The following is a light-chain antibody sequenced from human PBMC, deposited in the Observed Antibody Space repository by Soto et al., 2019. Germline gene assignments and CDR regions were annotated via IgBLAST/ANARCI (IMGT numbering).Light chain of an antibody. Sequence: EIVMTQSPATLSVSPGEGATLSCRASQSVNNNLAWYQQTPGRAPRLLIYSTSTRAIDTADRFSGSGSGTDFTITVSSLQSEDFAVYYCQQYHTWPLTFGGGTKVEI. V-gene: IGKV3-15*01. CDR3: QQYHTWPLT. CDR2: STS. CDR1: QSVNNN. J-gene: IGKJ4*01.